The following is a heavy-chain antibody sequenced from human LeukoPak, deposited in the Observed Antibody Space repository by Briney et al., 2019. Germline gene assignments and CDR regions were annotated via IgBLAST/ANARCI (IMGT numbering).Heavy chain of an antibody. J-gene: IGHJ5*02. D-gene: IGHD3-3*01. Sequence: SETLSLTCTVSGGSISSGGYYWSWIRQHPGKGLEWIGHIHYSGITNYNPSLNSRVTISVDTSKGQFSLKLSSVTAADTAVYYCARRVTMSAPTTPDSWLHPWGQGTLVTVSS. V-gene: IGHV4-61*08. CDR2: IHYSGIT. CDR1: GGSISSGGYY. CDR3: ARRVTMSAPTTPDSWLHP.